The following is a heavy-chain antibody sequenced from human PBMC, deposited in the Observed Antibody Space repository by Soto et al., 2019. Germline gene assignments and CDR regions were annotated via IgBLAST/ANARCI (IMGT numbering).Heavy chain of an antibody. CDR2: INPNSGGT. J-gene: IGHJ6*02. CDR3: ARDQSPSSGWPGMDV. V-gene: IGHV1-2*02. D-gene: IGHD6-19*01. Sequence: SVKVSCKASGYTFTDYYMHWVRQAPGQGLEWMGWINPNSGGTNYAQKFQGRVTMTRDTSISTAYMELNRLRSDDTAVYYCARDQSPSSGWPGMDVWGQGTTVTVSS. CDR1: GYTFTDYY.